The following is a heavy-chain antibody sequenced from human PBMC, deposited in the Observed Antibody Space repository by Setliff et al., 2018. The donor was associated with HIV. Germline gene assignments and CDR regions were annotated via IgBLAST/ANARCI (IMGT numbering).Heavy chain of an antibody. V-gene: IGHV3-72*01. D-gene: IGHD3-10*01. CDR3: ARGRLLWSGSYYYYYMDV. Sequence: LRLSCAASGFTFSDHYMEWVRQAPGKGLEWVGRIRNKGNGYTTEYAASVKGRFTISRDDSKKSLYLQMNSLKAEDTAVYYCARGRLLWSGSYYYYYMDVWGKGTTVTVSS. CDR2: IRNKGNGYTT. CDR1: GFTFSDHY. J-gene: IGHJ6*03.